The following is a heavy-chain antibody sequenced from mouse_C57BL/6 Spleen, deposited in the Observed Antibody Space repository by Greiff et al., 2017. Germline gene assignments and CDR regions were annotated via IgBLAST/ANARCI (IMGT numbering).Heavy chain of an antibody. CDR1: GYTFTSYW. CDR2: IDPSDSET. D-gene: IGHD2-1*01. V-gene: IGHV1-52*01. Sequence: QVQLQQPGAELVRPGSSVKLSCKASGYTFTSYWMHWVKQRPIQGLEWIGNIDPSDSETHYNQKFKDKATLTVDKSSSTAYMQLSSLTSEDSAVYYCARYYYGNLQGYFDVWGTGTTVTVSS. J-gene: IGHJ1*03. CDR3: ARYYYGNLQGYFDV.